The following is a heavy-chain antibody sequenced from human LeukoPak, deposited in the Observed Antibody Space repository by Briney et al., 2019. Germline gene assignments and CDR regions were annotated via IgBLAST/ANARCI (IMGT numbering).Heavy chain of an antibody. J-gene: IGHJ4*02. V-gene: IGHV3-23*01. D-gene: IGHD6-13*01. Sequence: GGSLRLSCAASGFTLSKYAMSWVRQAPGKGLEWVSIIVGSGAGTYYADSVKGRFTISRDNSKNTLYLQMNSLRAEDTAVYYCAKAEGTTWFNFDYWGQGTLVTVSS. CDR2: IVGSGAGT. CDR3: AKAEGTTWFNFDY. CDR1: GFTLSKYA.